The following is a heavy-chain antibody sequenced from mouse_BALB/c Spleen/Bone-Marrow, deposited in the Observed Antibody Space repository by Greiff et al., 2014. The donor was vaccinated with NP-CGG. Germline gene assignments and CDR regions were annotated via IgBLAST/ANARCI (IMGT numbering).Heavy chain of an antibody. CDR2: INPYNGGT. CDR1: GYSFAGYT. V-gene: IGHV1-18*01. Sequence: VQLQQSGPELVKPGASMKISCKASGYSFAGYTLNWVKQSHGKNLEWIGLINPYNGGTSYNQKFKGKATLTVDKSSSTAYMELLSLTSEDSAVYYCAREEGYDEGEYFDVWGAGTTVTVSS. J-gene: IGHJ1*01. D-gene: IGHD2-14*01. CDR3: AREEGYDEGEYFDV.